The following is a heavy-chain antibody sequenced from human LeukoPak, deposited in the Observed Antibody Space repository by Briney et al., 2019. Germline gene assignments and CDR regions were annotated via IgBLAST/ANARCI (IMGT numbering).Heavy chain of an antibody. J-gene: IGHJ4*02. CDR3: ARDRGATVVTPYFDY. CDR1: GDSISSYY. D-gene: IGHD4-23*01. Sequence: SETLSLTCTVSGDSISSYYWSWIRQPPGKGLEWIGYISASGSTKHNPSLGSRISISLDTSKNQFSLKLSSVTAADTAVYYCARDRGATVVTPYFDYWGQGTLVTVSS. CDR2: ISASGST. V-gene: IGHV4-59*12.